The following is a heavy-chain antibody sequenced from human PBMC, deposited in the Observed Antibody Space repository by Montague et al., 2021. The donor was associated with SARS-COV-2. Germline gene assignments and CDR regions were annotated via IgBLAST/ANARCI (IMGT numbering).Heavy chain of an antibody. V-gene: IGHV4-61*05. D-gene: IGHD3-16*01. Sequence: SETLSLTCTVSGGSISSSNYYWGWIRQPPGKGLEWIGYVYYSGRSSYNFSLKSRVTISVDTSKNQVSLNLRSVTAADTAVYFCVRADRRDPDTAHRDYDKGMDLWGQGTPVTVSS. CDR3: VRADRRDPDTAHRDYDKGMDL. J-gene: IGHJ6*02. CDR2: VYYSGRS. CDR1: GGSISSSNYY.